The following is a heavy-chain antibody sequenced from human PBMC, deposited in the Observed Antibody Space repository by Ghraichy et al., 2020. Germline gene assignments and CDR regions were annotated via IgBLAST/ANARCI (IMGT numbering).Heavy chain of an antibody. CDR3: ARGVERVVAGDYFDY. V-gene: IGHV4-4*07. D-gene: IGHD2-15*01. Sequence: SETLSLTCTVSGGSISSYYWSWIRQPAGKGLEWIGRIYTSGSTNYNPSLKSRVTMSVDTSKNQFSLKLSSVTAADTAVYYCARGVERVVAGDYFDYWGQGTLVTVSS. CDR2: IYTSGST. CDR1: GGSISSYY. J-gene: IGHJ4*02.